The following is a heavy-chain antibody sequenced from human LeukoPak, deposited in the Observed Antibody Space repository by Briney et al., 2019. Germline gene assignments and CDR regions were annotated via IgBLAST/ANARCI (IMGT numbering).Heavy chain of an antibody. CDR1: GGSISSSNW. CDR3: ARGPMITFGGAKKYFDY. Sequence: SETLSLTCAVSGGSISSSNWWSWVCQPPGKGLEWIGEIYHSGSTNYNPSLKSRVTISVDTSKNQFSLKLSSVTAADTAVYYCARGPMITFGGAKKYFDYWGQGTPVTVSS. V-gene: IGHV4-4*02. J-gene: IGHJ4*02. CDR2: IYHSGST. D-gene: IGHD3-16*01.